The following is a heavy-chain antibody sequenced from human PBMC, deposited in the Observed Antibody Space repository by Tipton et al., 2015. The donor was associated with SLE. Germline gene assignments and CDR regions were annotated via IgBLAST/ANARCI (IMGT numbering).Heavy chain of an antibody. CDR1: GFIFSGYQ. CDR2: ISSIGNTI. CDR3: AGWRTYSINDY. D-gene: IGHD1-26*01. J-gene: IGHJ4*02. V-gene: IGHV3-48*03. Sequence: GSLRLSCAASGFIFSGYQMNWVRQAPGKGLEWVSYISSIGNTIYYADSMKGRFTISRDNAKNSLYLQMNSLRAEDTAVYYCAGWRTYSINDYWGQGTLVTVSS.